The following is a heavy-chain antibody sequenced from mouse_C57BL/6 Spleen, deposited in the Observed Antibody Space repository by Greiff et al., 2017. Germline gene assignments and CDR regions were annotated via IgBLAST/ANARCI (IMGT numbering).Heavy chain of an antibody. Sequence: VQLQQSGAELVKPGASVKLSCTASGFNIKDYYMHWVKQRTEQGLEWIGRIDPEDSETKYAPKFQGKATITADTSSNTAYLQLSSLTSEDTAVYYCARNYPFDYWGQGTTLTVSS. CDR2: IDPEDSET. D-gene: IGHD1-1*02. CDR3: ARNYPFDY. V-gene: IGHV14-2*01. J-gene: IGHJ2*01. CDR1: GFNIKDYY.